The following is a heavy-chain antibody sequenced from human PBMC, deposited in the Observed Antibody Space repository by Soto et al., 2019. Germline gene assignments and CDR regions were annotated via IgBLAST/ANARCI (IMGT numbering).Heavy chain of an antibody. J-gene: IGHJ5*02. CDR1: GFTFSSYA. Sequence: GGSLRLSCAASGFTFSSYAMSWVRQAPGKGLEWVSAISGSGGSTYYADSVKGRFTISRDNSKNTLYLQMNSLRAEDTAVYYCAKCIRGGPRAVKWFDPWGQGTLVTVSS. CDR3: AKCIRGGPRAVKWFDP. CDR2: ISGSGGST. D-gene: IGHD3-3*02. V-gene: IGHV3-23*01.